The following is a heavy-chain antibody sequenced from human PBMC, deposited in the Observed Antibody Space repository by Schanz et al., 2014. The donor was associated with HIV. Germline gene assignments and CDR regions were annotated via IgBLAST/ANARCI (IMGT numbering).Heavy chain of an antibody. CDR3: AKFGRLLGNFDD. CDR1: GFNFNSYG. D-gene: IGHD2-15*01. V-gene: IGHV3-23*04. Sequence: EVQLVESGGGLVQPGGSLRLSCAASGFNFNSYGMHWVRQAPGKGLEWVSAISGSISTTFYADSVKGRFTISRDKSKNTLYLQMNSLRAEDTAVYYCAKFGRLLGNFDDWGQGTLVTVSS. J-gene: IGHJ4*02. CDR2: ISGSISTT.